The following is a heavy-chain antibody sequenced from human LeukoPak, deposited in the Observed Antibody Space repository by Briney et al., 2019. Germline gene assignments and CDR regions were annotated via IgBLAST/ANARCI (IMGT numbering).Heavy chain of an antibody. D-gene: IGHD6-6*01. Sequence: GGSLRLSCAASGFTFSSYSMNWVRQAPGKGLEWVSSISSSSSYIYYADSVKGRFTISRHNSKNTLYLQMNSLRAEDAAVYYCARGPSSDYWGQGTLVTVSS. V-gene: IGHV3-21*04. CDR3: ARGPSSDY. CDR1: GFTFSSYS. CDR2: ISSSSSYI. J-gene: IGHJ4*02.